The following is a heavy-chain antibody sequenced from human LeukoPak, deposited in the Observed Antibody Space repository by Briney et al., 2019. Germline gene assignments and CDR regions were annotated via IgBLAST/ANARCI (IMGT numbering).Heavy chain of an antibody. CDR1: GDSLSSTSYF. V-gene: IGHV4-39*01. CDR3: ARLSNYGGHSAYFDY. D-gene: IGHD4-23*01. J-gene: IGHJ4*02. CDR2: IYYSGNT. Sequence: SETLSLTCIVSGDSLSSTSYFWGWIRQPPGKGLEWMGNIYYSGNTYYNPSLKSRVTISVDTSKNQFSLNLSSVTAADTAVYYCARLSNYGGHSAYFDYWGQGTLVTVSS.